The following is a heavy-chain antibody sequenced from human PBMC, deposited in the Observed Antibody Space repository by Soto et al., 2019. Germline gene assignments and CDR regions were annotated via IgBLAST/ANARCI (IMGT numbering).Heavy chain of an antibody. D-gene: IGHD2-15*01. Sequence: GASVKVSCKASGYKFTTYFIHWVRQAPGQGLEWMGMSHPSGDTGYAQKFRGRVTMTRVTSTTTAYMELRNLTSEDTAVYFSVRGYCTTSPCSGDFEFWGQGTLVTVSS. CDR1: GYKFTTYF. J-gene: IGHJ1*01. V-gene: IGHV1-46*01. CDR3: VRGYCTTSPCSGDFEF. CDR2: SHPSGDT.